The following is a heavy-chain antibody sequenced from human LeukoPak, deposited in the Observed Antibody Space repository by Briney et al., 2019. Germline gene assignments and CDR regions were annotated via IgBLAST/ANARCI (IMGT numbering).Heavy chain of an antibody. CDR3: ARDNWNYGSSMDV. CDR1: GGSISSSSYY. Sequence: SETLSLTCTVSGGSISSSSYYWGWIRQPPGRGLEWIGSIYYSGSTYYNPSLKSRVTISVDTSKNQFSLKLSSVTAADTAVYHCARDNWNYGSSMDVWGQGTTVTVSS. CDR2: IYYSGST. D-gene: IGHD1-7*01. V-gene: IGHV4-39*07. J-gene: IGHJ6*02.